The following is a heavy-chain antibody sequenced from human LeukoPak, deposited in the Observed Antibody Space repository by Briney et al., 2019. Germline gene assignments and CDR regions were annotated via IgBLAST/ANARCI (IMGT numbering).Heavy chain of an antibody. CDR2: MSPNSGDT. D-gene: IGHD2-15*01. V-gene: IGHV1-8*01. CDR1: GYTFTSYD. Sequence: GASVKVSCKASGYTFTSYDFNWVRQATGQRPEWMGWMSPNSGDTGYAQKFQDRVTMTRNTSISTAYMELSSLRSDDTAVYYCARDVRSSIVYYGMDVWGQGTTVTVSS. J-gene: IGHJ6*02. CDR3: ARDVRSSIVYYGMDV.